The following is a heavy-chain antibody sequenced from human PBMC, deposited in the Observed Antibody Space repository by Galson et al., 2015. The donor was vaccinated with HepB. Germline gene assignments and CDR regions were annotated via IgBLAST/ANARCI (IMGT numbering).Heavy chain of an antibody. CDR3: ARDAYIVVVPAFDP. CDR1: GDSVSSNSAA. D-gene: IGHD2-2*01. J-gene: IGHJ5*02. Sequence: CAICGDSVSSNSAAWNWIRQSPSRGLEWLGRTYYRSKWYNDYAVSVKSRITINPDTSKNQFSLQLNSVTPEDTAVYYCARDAYIVVVPAFDPWGQGTLVTVSS. V-gene: IGHV6-1*01. CDR2: TYYRSKWYN.